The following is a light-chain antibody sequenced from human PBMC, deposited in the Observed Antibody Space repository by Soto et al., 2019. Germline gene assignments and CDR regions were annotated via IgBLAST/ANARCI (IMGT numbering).Light chain of an antibody. CDR2: GNS. J-gene: IGLJ2*01. CDR1: SSNIGAGYD. Sequence: QSVLTQPPSVSGAPGQRVTISCTGSSSNIGAGYDVHWYQQLPGTAPKLLIYGNSNRPSGVPDRFSGSKSGTSASLAITGLQDEDEADYYCQSYDSSLLGVFGGGTKLTVL. CDR3: QSYDSSLLGV. V-gene: IGLV1-40*01.